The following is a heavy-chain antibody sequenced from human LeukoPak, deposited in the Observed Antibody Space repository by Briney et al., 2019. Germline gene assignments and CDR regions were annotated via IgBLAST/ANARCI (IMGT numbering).Heavy chain of an antibody. CDR3: ARVSSVWMKDYYYFMDV. Sequence: SETLSLTCTVAGGSISKSANYWGWIRQPPGKGLEWIGTIYYTGSTYYNSSLQSRVSISVDTSKNQFSLKLSSVTAADTAVYYCARVSSVWMKDYYYFMDVWGKGTTVTVSS. V-gene: IGHV4-39*07. J-gene: IGHJ6*03. CDR1: GGSISKSANY. D-gene: IGHD5-12*01. CDR2: IYYTGST.